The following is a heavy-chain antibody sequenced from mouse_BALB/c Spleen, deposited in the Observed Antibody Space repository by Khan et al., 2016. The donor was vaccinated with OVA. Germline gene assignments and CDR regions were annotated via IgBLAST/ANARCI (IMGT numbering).Heavy chain of an antibody. CDR1: GYTFTDYY. J-gene: IGHJ3*01. V-gene: IGHV1-77*01. CDR2: ISPGSGDT. D-gene: IGHD1-2*01. CDR3: ARRNYFSYTLAY. Sequence: VQLQESGAELVRPGASVKLSYKASGYTFTDYYINWVKQRPGQGLEWIGEISPGSGDTYYNEKFKGKATLTVDKSSSTAYMQLSRLTSEASAVYFCARRNYFSYTLAYWGQGTLVTVSA.